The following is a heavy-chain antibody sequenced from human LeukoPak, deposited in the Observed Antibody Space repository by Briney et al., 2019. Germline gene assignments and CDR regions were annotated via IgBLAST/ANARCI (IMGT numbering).Heavy chain of an antibody. CDR2: SNAGNGNT. CDR1: GYTFTSYA. CDR3: ARGKANYYGSGSLDY. V-gene: IGHV1-3*02. Sequence: GASVKVSCKASGYTFTSYAMHWVRQAPGQRLEWMGWSNAGNGNTKYSQEFQGRVTITRDTSASTAYMELSSLRSEDMAVYYCARGKANYYGSGSLDYWGQGTLVTVSS. J-gene: IGHJ4*02. D-gene: IGHD3-10*01.